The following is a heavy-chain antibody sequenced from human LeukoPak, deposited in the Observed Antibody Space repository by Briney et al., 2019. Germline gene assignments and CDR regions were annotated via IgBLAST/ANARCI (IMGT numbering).Heavy chain of an antibody. J-gene: IGHJ5*02. D-gene: IGHD3-3*01. CDR1: GGSISSHY. CDR2: IYYSGST. CDR3: SSVGSHYDFWSGYSYWFDP. Sequence: SETLSLTCTVSGGSISSHYWSWIRQPPGKGLEWIGYIYYSGSTNYNPSLKSRVTISVDTSKNQSSLKLSSVTAADTAVYYCSSVGSHYDFWSGYSYWFDPWGQGTLVTVSS. V-gene: IGHV4-59*11.